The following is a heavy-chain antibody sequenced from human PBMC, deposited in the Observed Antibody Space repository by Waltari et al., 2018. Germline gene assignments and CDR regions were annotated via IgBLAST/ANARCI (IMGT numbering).Heavy chain of an antibody. D-gene: IGHD6-6*01. CDR3: TTSITSQIDY. CDR2: IKSKTDGGTT. Sequence: EVQLVESGGGSVKPGGSLRLSCAGSGFTFKNAWMNWVRQATGKGLEWVGRIKSKTDGGTTDYAAPVKGRFTISRDDSKSTLYLQVSTLKTEDTAVYYCTTSITSQIDYWGQGTLVTVSS. J-gene: IGHJ4*02. V-gene: IGHV3-15*07. CDR1: GFTFKNAW.